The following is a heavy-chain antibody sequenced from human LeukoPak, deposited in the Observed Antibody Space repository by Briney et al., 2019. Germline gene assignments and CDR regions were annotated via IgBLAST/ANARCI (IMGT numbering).Heavy chain of an antibody. V-gene: IGHV3-74*01. CDR2: ISGDGSST. D-gene: IGHD6-19*01. J-gene: IGHJ4*02. CDR1: EFTFSSHW. CDR3: ARGSNGWSGIDY. Sequence: GGSLRLSCGASEFTFSSHWMYWVRRAPGEGLVWVSRISGDGSSTNYADAVKGRFTISRNNAKNTLYLQMNSLRAEVTSVYYCARGSNGWSGIDYWGQGTLVTVSS.